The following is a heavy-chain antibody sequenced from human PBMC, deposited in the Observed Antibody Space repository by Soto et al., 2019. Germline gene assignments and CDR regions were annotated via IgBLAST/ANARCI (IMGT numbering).Heavy chain of an antibody. D-gene: IGHD3-10*01. CDR2: INAGNGNT. V-gene: IGHV1-3*01. J-gene: IGHJ3*02. CDR1: GYTFTSYA. Sequence: QVQLVQSGAEVKKPGASVKVSCKASGYTFTSYAMHWVRQAPGQRLEWMGWINAGNGNTKYSQKFQGRFTITRDTSASTAYMELSSLRSADTAVYYCARTYGSGKFAAFDIWGQGTMVTVSS. CDR3: ARTYGSGKFAAFDI.